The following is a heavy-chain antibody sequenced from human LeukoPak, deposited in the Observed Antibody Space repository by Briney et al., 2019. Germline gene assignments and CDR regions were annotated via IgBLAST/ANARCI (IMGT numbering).Heavy chain of an antibody. Sequence: PGGSLRLSCAASGFTFSSYAMSWVRQAPGKGLEWVSAISAVGAGTYYADSVKGRFTISRDNSKNTLYLQMNSLTAEDTAVYYCARDPLMVRGVIITKHFQHWGQGTLVTVSS. CDR3: ARDPLMVRGVIITKHFQH. J-gene: IGHJ1*01. CDR1: GFTFSSYA. V-gene: IGHV3-23*01. D-gene: IGHD3-10*01. CDR2: ISAVGAGT.